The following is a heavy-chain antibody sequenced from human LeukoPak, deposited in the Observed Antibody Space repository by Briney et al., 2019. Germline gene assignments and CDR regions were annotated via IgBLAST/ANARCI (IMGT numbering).Heavy chain of an antibody. J-gene: IGHJ3*02. V-gene: IGHV3-30*18. D-gene: IGHD5-12*01. CDR1: RFTFSYG. Sequence: QPGGSLRLSCAASRFTFSYGMHWVRQAPGKGLEWVAVISYDGSNKYYVDSVKGRFTISRDNSKNTLYLQMNSLRAEDTAVYYCAKGYNGYDYAFDIWGQGTMVTVSS. CDR3: AKGYNGYDYAFDI. CDR2: ISYDGSNK.